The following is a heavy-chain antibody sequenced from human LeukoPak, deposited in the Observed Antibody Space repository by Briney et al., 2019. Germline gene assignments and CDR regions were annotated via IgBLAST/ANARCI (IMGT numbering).Heavy chain of an antibody. CDR3: AKDMYYYDSSGYSSAFDY. CDR1: GFTFSTYA. V-gene: IGHV3-30*04. Sequence: PGRSLRLSCAASGFTFSTYAMHWVRQAPGKGLEWVAVISYDGSSKYYADSVKGRFTISRDNSKNTLYLQMNSLRAEDTAVYYCAKDMYYYDSSGYSSAFDYWGQGTLVTVSS. J-gene: IGHJ4*02. CDR2: ISYDGSSK. D-gene: IGHD3-22*01.